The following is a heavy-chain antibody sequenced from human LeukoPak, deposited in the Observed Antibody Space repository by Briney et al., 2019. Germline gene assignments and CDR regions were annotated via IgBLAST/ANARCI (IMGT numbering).Heavy chain of an antibody. CDR1: GFTFSSYG. V-gene: IGHV3-30*03. CDR2: ISYDGSNK. Sequence: PGGSLRLSCAASGFTFSSYGMHWVRQAPGKGLEWVAVISYDGSNKYYADSVKGRFTISRDNSKNTLYLQMNSLRAEDTAVYYCAGGKMGSTSLYGYWGQGTLVTVSS. D-gene: IGHD2-2*01. CDR3: AGGKMGSTSLYGY. J-gene: IGHJ4*02.